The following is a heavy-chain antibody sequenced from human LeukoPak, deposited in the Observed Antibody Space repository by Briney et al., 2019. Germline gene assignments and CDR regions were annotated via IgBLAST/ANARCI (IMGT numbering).Heavy chain of an antibody. CDR2: INHSGST. CDR1: GGSFSGYY. V-gene: IGHV4-34*01. CDR3: ASWGYGPDYYYYMDV. J-gene: IGHJ6*03. Sequence: SETLSLTCAVYGGSFSGYYWSWIRQPPGKGLEWIGEINHSGSTNYNPSLKSRVTISVDTSKNQFSLKLSSVTAADTAVYYCASWGYGPDYYYYMDVWGKGTTVTVSS. D-gene: IGHD5-12*01.